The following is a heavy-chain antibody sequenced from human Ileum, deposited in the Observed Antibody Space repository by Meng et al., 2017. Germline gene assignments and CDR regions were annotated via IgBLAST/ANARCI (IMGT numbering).Heavy chain of an antibody. J-gene: IGHJ4*02. Sequence: QVKMKESGPGLVRPSGTLSLTGGVSSGSISSNTYWRWVRQPPGKGLEWIGQISHSGSAYYNPSLKSRVTMSVDKSKSQFSLMLTSVTAADTAIYYCARHGGYSQDFWGQGTLVTVSS. CDR3: ARHGGYSQDF. D-gene: IGHD4-23*01. V-gene: IGHV4-4*02. CDR1: SGSISSNTY. CDR2: ISHSGSA.